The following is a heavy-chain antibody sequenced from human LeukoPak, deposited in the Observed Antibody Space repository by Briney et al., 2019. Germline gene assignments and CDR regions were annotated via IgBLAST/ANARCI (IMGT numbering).Heavy chain of an antibody. CDR2: IYYSGST. V-gene: IGHV4-61*01. D-gene: IGHD2-2*02. CDR1: GGSVSSGSYY. CDR3: ARADIVVVPAAIHNWFDP. Sequence: PSETLSLTCTVSGGSVSSGSYYWSWIRQPPGKGLEWIGYIYYSGSTNYNPSLKSRVTISVDTSKNQFSLKLSSVTAADTAVYYCARADIVVVPAAIHNWFDPWGQGTLVTVSS. J-gene: IGHJ5*02.